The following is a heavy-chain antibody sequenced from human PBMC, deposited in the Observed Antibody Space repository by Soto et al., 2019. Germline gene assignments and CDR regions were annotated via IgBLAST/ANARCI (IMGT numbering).Heavy chain of an antibody. Sequence: QVQLVQSGAEVKKPGSSVKVSCKASGGTFSSYAISWVRQAPGQGLEWMGGIIPIFGTANYAQKFQGRVTITADESTSTAYTELSSLRSEDTAVYYCARSLEVAANYYYYGMDVWGQGTTVTVSS. D-gene: IGHD2-15*01. CDR1: GGTFSSYA. V-gene: IGHV1-69*01. CDR3: ARSLEVAANYYYYGMDV. J-gene: IGHJ6*02. CDR2: IIPIFGTA.